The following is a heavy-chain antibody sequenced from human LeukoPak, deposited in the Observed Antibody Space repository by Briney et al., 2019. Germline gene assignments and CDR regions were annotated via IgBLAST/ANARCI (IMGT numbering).Heavy chain of an antibody. CDR1: GGSISSGGYS. Sequence: SSETLSLTCAVSGGSISSGGYSWSWIRQPPGKGLEWIGYVYHSGSTYYNPSLKSRVTISVDTSKNQFSLKLSSVTAADTAVYYCARVGGGDYVWGSSSYYFDYWGQGTLVTVSS. CDR3: ARVGGGDYVWGSSSYYFDY. V-gene: IGHV4-30-2*01. D-gene: IGHD3-16*01. J-gene: IGHJ4*02. CDR2: VYHSGST.